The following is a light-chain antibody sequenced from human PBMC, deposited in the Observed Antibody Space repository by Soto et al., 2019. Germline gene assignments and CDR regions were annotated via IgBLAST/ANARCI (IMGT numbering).Light chain of an antibody. CDR2: GAS. J-gene: IGKJ5*01. V-gene: IGKV3-15*01. Sequence: EIVLTQSPATLSLSPGERATLSCRASQSVSSYLAWYQQKPGQAPRLLIYGASTRATGFPARFSGSGSGTEFTLTISSLPSEDFAVYYCQQYNGWPITFGQGTRLEIK. CDR1: QSVSSY. CDR3: QQYNGWPIT.